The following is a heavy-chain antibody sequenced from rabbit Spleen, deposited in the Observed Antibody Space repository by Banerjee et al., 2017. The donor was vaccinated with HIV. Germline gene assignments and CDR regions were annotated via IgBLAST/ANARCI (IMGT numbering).Heavy chain of an antibody. V-gene: IGHV1S47*01. CDR1: GFDFSDYG. D-gene: IGHD2-1*01. CDR2: IEPIFGRA. Sequence: QEQLVESGGGLVQPGGSPKLSRKASGFDFSDYGVTWVRQAPGKGLEWIGYIEPIFGRAYYASWVNGRFTISSHNAQNTLYLQLNSLTAADTATYFCVRDRANIGGDYGPYYFDLWGPGTLVTVS. CDR3: VRDRANIGGDYGPYYFDL. J-gene: IGHJ4*01.